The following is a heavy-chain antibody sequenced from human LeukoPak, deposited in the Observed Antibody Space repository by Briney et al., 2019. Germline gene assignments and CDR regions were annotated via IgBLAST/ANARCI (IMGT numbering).Heavy chain of an antibody. D-gene: IGHD3-22*01. J-gene: IGHJ4*02. CDR2: ITPYNGHT. CDR1: GYTFTTYG. V-gene: IGHV1-18*01. CDR3: ARDGYYDSSGYYYFDY. Sequence: GASVKVSCKASGYTFTTYGISWVRQAPGQGLEWMAWITPYNGHTNYAQKFQGRVTITTDESTSTAYMELSSLRSEDTAVYYCARDGYYDSSGYYYFDYWGQGTLVTVSS.